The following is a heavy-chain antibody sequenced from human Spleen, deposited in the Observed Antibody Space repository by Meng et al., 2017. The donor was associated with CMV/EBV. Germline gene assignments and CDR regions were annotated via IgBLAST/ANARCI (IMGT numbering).Heavy chain of an antibody. Sequence: GESLKISCAASGFTFSSYAMSWVRQAPGKGLEWVSVIYSGGSSTYYADSVKGRFTISRYNSKNTLYLQMNSLRAEDTAVYYCAKDRGWLDYWGQGTLVTVSS. V-gene: IGHV3-23*03. J-gene: IGHJ4*02. CDR2: IYSGGSST. CDR3: AKDRGWLDY. CDR1: GFTFSSYA. D-gene: IGHD3-10*01.